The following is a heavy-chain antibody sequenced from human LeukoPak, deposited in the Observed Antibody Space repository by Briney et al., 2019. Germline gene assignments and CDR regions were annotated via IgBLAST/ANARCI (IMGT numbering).Heavy chain of an antibody. CDR3: AKDLEGHGNPNAFDY. D-gene: IGHD1-1*01. V-gene: IGHV3-30*02. CDR2: IRYDGSNT. CDR1: EFTFSRYG. Sequence: PGGSLRLSCAASEFTFSRYGMHWVRQAPGKGLEWVAFIRYDGSNTYYTDSVTGRFTISRDNSKNTLYLQMNSLRPEDTAVYYCAKDLEGHGNPNAFDYWGQGTLVTISS. J-gene: IGHJ4*02.